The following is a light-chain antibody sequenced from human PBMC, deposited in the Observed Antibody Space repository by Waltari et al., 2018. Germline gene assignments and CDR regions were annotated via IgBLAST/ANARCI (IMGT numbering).Light chain of an antibody. CDR1: QNINYW. Sequence: DIQMTQSPSTLSASVGARVTIPCRASQNINYWLAWYQQKPGKAPNLLIYKASSLESGVPSRFSGSGSGTEFTLTISSLQPGDFATYYCQQYNSFPWTFGQGTKVEIK. J-gene: IGKJ1*01. V-gene: IGKV1-5*03. CDR3: QQYNSFPWT. CDR2: KAS.